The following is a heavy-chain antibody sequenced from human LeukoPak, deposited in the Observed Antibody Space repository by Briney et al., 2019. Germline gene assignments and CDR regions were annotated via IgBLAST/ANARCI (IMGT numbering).Heavy chain of an antibody. V-gene: IGHV3-48*04. CDR2: ISSSGSTI. J-gene: IGHJ6*04. Sequence: QPGGTLRLSCAASGFTFSSYGMNWVRQAPGKGLEWVSYISSSGSTIYYADSVKGRFTISRDNAKNSLYLQMSSLRAEDTAVYYCAELGITMIGGVWGKGTTVTISS. D-gene: IGHD3-10*02. CDR3: AELGITMIGGV. CDR1: GFTFSSYG.